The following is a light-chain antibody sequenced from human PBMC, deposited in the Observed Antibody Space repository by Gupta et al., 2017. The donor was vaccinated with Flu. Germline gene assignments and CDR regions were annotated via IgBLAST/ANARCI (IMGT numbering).Light chain of an antibody. CDR2: EVS. CDR3: CSYTVTRGRFV. CDR1: NSDVGSYNL. J-gene: IGLJ2*01. V-gene: IGLV2-23*02. Sequence: QSALTQPASVSGSPGQSITISCTGTNSDVGSYNLVSWYQQHPGKAPKLIIYEVSKRPSGVSNRFAGSKAGTTAYLTISVLQAEDEADYYCCSYTVTRGRFVFGGGTKLTVL.